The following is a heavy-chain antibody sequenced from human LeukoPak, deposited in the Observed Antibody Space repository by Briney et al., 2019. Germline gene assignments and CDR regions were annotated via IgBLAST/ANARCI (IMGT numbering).Heavy chain of an antibody. CDR2: IIPIFGTA. V-gene: IGHV1-69*13. CDR3: ARDESGWYYGSGSYCRY. D-gene: IGHD3-10*01. Sequence: ASVKVSCKASGGTFSSYAISWVRQAPGQGLEWMGGIIPIFGTANYAQKFQGRVTITADESTSTAYMELSSLRSEDTAVYYCARDESGWYYGSGSYCRYWGQGTLVTVSS. CDR1: GGTFSSYA. J-gene: IGHJ4*02.